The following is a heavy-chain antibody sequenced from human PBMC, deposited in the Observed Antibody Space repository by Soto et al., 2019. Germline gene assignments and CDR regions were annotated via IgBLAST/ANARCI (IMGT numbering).Heavy chain of an antibody. D-gene: IGHD2-8*01. CDR3: AKSLNGAYYYYYMDV. Sequence: GGSLRLSCAASGFTISSYAMSWVRQAPGKGLECVSAISGSGGTTNYADSVKGRFTISRDNSKNTLYLQLNSLRAEDTAVYHCAKSLNGAYYYYYMDVWGKGTTVTVSS. V-gene: IGHV3-23*01. CDR2: ISGSGGTT. J-gene: IGHJ6*03. CDR1: GFTISSYA.